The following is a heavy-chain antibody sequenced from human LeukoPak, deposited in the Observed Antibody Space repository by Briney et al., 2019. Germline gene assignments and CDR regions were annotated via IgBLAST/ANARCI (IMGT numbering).Heavy chain of an antibody. CDR1: GGSISSSNW. V-gene: IGHV4-4*02. Sequence: PSETLSLTCAVSGGSISSSNWWSWVRQPPGKGLEWIGEIYHSGSTNYNPSLKSRVTISVDKSKNQFSLKLSSVTAADTAVYYCASTPGSSGWYPYCFDYWGQGTLVTVSS. CDR3: ASTPGSSGWYPYCFDY. D-gene: IGHD6-19*01. J-gene: IGHJ4*02. CDR2: IYHSGST.